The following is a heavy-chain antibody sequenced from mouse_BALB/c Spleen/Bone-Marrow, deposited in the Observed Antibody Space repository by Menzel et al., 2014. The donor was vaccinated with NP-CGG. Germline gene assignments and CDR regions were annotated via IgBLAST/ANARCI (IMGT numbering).Heavy chain of an antibody. V-gene: IGHV3-6*02. Sequence: EVKLVESGPGLVKPSQSLPLTCSVTGYSITSGYYWNWIRQFPGNKLEWMGYISYDGSNNYNPSLKNRISITRDTSKNQFFLKLNSVTTEDTATYYCAREGGSRAYWGQGTLGTGSA. CDR1: GYSITSGYY. D-gene: IGHD1-1*01. CDR2: ISYDGSN. J-gene: IGHJ3*01. CDR3: AREGGSRAY.